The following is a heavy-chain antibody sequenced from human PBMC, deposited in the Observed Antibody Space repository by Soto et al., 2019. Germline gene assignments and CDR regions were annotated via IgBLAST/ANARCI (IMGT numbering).Heavy chain of an antibody. Sequence: QVQLQESGPGLVKPSQTLSLTCTVSGGSISSGGYYWSWIRQHPGQGLEWIEYIYYSGSTYYNPSLKSRVTISVDTSKNQFSLKLSSVTAADTAVYYCARGLLNDYDYYGMDVWGQGTTVTVSS. CDR1: GGSISSGGYY. CDR3: ARGLLNDYDYYGMDV. CDR2: IYYSGST. J-gene: IGHJ6*02. V-gene: IGHV4-31*03. D-gene: IGHD2-8*01.